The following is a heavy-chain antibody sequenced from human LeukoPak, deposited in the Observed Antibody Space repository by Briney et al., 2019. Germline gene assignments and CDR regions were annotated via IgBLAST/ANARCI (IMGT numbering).Heavy chain of an antibody. CDR2: ISSGSTYT. Sequence: GESLRLSCAASGFTFSSYRMSWVRQAPGKGLEWVSYISSGSTYTNYADSVKGRFSISRDNAKNSLYLQMNSLRAEDTAVYYCARVYSSGYYAEYWGQGTLVTVSS. CDR3: ARVYSSGYYAEY. V-gene: IGHV3-21*05. CDR1: GFTFSSYR. J-gene: IGHJ4*02. D-gene: IGHD3-22*01.